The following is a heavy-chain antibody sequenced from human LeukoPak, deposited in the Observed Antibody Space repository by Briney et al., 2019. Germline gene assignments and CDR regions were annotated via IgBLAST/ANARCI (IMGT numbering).Heavy chain of an antibody. V-gene: IGHV1-8*01. CDR3: ARGPPNWGMVGY. Sequence: ASVKVSCKASGYTFTDYDFNWVRQAPGQGPEWMGWMKSNNGHTGYAQKFQGRVTMTRDTSKSTAYMELNSLTFEDTAVYYCARGPPNWGMVGYWGQGTLVTVSS. J-gene: IGHJ4*02. CDR1: GYTFTDYD. CDR2: MKSNNGHT. D-gene: IGHD7-27*01.